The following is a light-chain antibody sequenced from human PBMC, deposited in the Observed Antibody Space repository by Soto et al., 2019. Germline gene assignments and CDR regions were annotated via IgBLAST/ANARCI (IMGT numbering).Light chain of an antibody. V-gene: IGKV3-20*01. CDR1: QSGSSSY. Sequence: EIVFTQSPGTLSLSPGERVTLSCRASQSGSSSYLAWYQQKPGQAPRLLIYGASSRATGIPDRFSGSGSGTDFTLTISRLEPEDFAVYYCQQYGSSLGFTFGPGTKVDIK. J-gene: IGKJ3*01. CDR2: GAS. CDR3: QQYGSSLGFT.